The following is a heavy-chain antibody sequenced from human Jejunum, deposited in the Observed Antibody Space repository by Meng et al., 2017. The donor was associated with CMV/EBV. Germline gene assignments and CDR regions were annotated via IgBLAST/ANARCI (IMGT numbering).Heavy chain of an antibody. Sequence: SGYTFTSYNIHWIRQAPGQGLEWMGIINPSGDAHTSYAQKFQGRVTMTRDTSTSTLYMELSGLRSEDTAVCYCARDAGRSSNWFDPWGQGTLVTVSS. D-gene: IGHD3-10*01. J-gene: IGHJ5*02. CDR3: ARDAGRSSNWFDP. CDR1: GYTFTSYN. V-gene: IGHV1-46*01. CDR2: INPSGDAHT.